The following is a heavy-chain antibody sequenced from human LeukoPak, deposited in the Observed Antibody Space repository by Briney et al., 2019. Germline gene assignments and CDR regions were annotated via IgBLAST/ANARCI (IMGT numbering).Heavy chain of an antibody. V-gene: IGHV3-21*04. D-gene: IGHD2-8*01. CDR1: GFTFSSYS. Sequence: GGSLRLSCAASGFTFSSYSMNWVRQAPGKGLEWVSSISSSSSYIYYADSVKGRFTISRDNAKNSLYLQMNSLRAEDTAVYYCARGLMGTRGYYYYMDVWGKGTTVTVPS. J-gene: IGHJ6*03. CDR2: ISSSSSYI. CDR3: ARGLMGTRGYYYYMDV.